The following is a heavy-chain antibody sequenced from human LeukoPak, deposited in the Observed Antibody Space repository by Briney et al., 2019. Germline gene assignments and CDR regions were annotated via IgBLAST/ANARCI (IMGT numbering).Heavy chain of an antibody. CDR3: ARGPVSSSSYDYYYYYMDV. Sequence: GASVKVSCKASGGTFSSYAISWVRQAPGQGLEWMGGIIPIFGTANYAQKFQGRVTITTDESTSTAYMELSSLRSEDAAVYYCARGPVSSSSYDYYYYYMDVWGKGTTVTVSS. CDR2: IIPIFGTA. J-gene: IGHJ6*03. CDR1: GGTFSSYA. D-gene: IGHD6-6*01. V-gene: IGHV1-69*05.